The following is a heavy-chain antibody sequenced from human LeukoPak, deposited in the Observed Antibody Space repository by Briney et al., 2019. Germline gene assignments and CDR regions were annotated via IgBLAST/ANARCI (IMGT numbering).Heavy chain of an antibody. CDR1: GGSFSGYY. Sequence: SETLSLTCAVYGGSFSGYYWSWIRQPPGKGLEWIGYIYYSGSTYYNPSLKSRVTISVDTSKNQFSLKLSSVTAADTAVYYCAMTTLLVWFGGGAFDIWGQGTMVTVSS. J-gene: IGHJ3*02. CDR3: AMTTLLVWFGGGAFDI. V-gene: IGHV4-34*01. CDR2: IYYSGST. D-gene: IGHD3-10*01.